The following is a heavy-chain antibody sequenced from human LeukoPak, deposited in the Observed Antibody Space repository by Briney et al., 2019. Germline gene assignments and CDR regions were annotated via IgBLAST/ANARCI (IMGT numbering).Heavy chain of an antibody. CDR2: IKSDGSST. CDR3: ARVGGRGSIGGDC. Sequence: GGSLRLSCAASGFAFSTYWMHWVRQAPGKGLVWVSRIKSDGSSTTYADFVKGRFTVSRDNAKNTLYLEMSSLRAEDTATYFCARVGGRGSIGGDCWGQGTLVTVSS. J-gene: IGHJ4*02. CDR1: GFAFSTYW. V-gene: IGHV3-74*03. D-gene: IGHD3-10*01.